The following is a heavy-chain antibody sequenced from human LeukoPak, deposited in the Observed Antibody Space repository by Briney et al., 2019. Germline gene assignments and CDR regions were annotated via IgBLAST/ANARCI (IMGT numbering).Heavy chain of an antibody. CDR1: GGSVSSGGYY. D-gene: IGHD3-3*01. Sequence: SSETLSLTCTVSGGSVSSGGYYWSWIRQHPGKGLEWIGYIYYSGSTYYNPSLKSRVTISVDTSKNQFSLKLSSVTAADTAVYYCAGVIRRSSYCDWGQGTLVTVSS. CDR2: IYYSGST. J-gene: IGHJ4*02. CDR3: AGVIRRSSYCD. V-gene: IGHV4-31*03.